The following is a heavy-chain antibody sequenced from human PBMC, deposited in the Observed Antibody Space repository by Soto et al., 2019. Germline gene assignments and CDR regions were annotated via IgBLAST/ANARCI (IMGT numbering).Heavy chain of an antibody. CDR3: ARDKGTQIWQLDY. CDR2: IYYSGST. Sequence: SETLSLTCTVSGGSISSYYWSWIRQPPGKGLEWIGYIYYSGSTNYNPSLKGRFTISRDNSKNTVYLQMNSLTVEDTAVYYCARDKGTQIWQLDYWGLGTLVTVSS. V-gene: IGHV4-59*12. J-gene: IGHJ4*02. CDR1: GGSISSYY. D-gene: IGHD5-18*01.